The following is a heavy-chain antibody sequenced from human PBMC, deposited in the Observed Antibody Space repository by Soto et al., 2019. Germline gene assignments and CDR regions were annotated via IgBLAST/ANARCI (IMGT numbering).Heavy chain of an antibody. V-gene: IGHV4-39*01. J-gene: IGHJ5*02. Sequence: SETLSLTCTVSGVSISSTSYYWGWFRQPPGKGLEWIGTIYYGGSSYSNPSLKSRVTISLDTSKNQFSLKLSSVTAADTAVYYCARGSAAGTTARYNWFDPWGQGTLVTVSS. D-gene: IGHD6-13*01. CDR1: GVSISSTSYY. CDR2: IYYGGSS. CDR3: ARGSAAGTTARYNWFDP.